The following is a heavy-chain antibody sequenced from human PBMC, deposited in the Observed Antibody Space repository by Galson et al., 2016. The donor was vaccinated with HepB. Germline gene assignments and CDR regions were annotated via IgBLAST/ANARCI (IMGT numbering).Heavy chain of an antibody. CDR3: AKDVSYSDYGPYHYFYGLDV. V-gene: IGHV3-23*01. Sequence: SLRLSCAASGFTLSNYVMSWVRQAPGEGLEWASSISGSGGRTYYADSVKGRFTISRDNSKNRLYLQMNSLRAEDTAIYYCAKDVSYSDYGPYHYFYGLDVWGKGTTVTVSS. D-gene: IGHD4-17*01. CDR1: GFTLSNYV. CDR2: ISGSGGRT. J-gene: IGHJ6*04.